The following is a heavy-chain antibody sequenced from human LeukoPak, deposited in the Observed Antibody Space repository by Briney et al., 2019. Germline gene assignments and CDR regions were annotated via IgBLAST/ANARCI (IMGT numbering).Heavy chain of an antibody. J-gene: IGHJ4*02. V-gene: IGHV4-59*08. CDR3: ARHPFATPFDY. D-gene: IGHD2-15*01. Sequence: SETLSLTCTVSGGSISDNYWSWIRQPPGKGLEWIGYAYYSGHTNYNSSLKSRVTMSLDTSKSQFSLRLSSVTAADTAVYFCARHPFATPFDYWGPGTLDTVSS. CDR1: GGSISDNY. CDR2: AYYSGHT.